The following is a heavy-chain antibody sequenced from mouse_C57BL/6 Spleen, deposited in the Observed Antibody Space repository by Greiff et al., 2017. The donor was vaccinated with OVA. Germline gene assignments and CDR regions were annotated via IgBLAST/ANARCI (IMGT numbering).Heavy chain of an antibody. Sequence: QVQLQQPGAELVKPGASVKLSCKASGYTFTSYWMQWVKQRPGQGLEWIGEIDPSDSYTNYNQKFKGKATLTVDTSSSTAYMQLSSLTSEDSAVYYCARRGLGYAMDYWGQGTSVTVSS. J-gene: IGHJ4*01. CDR1: GYTFTSYW. CDR3: ARRGLGYAMDY. V-gene: IGHV1-50*01. CDR2: IDPSDSYT. D-gene: IGHD4-1*01.